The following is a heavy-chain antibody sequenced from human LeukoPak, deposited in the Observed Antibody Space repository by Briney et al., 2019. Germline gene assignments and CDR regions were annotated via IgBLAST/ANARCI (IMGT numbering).Heavy chain of an antibody. J-gene: IGHJ5*02. D-gene: IGHD3-3*01. CDR2: INWNGGST. Sequence: GGSLRLSCAASGFTFDEYGMSWVRQAPGKGLEWVSGINWNGGSTGYTDSVKGRFTISRDNAKNSLYLQMNSLRAEDTALYYCARAGYDFWSGYPSSGWFDPWGQGTLVTVSS. V-gene: IGHV3-20*04. CDR3: ARAGYDFWSGYPSSGWFDP. CDR1: GFTFDEYG.